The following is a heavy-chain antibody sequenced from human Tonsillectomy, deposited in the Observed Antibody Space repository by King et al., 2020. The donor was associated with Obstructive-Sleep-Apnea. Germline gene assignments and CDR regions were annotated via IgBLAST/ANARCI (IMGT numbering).Heavy chain of an antibody. CDR2: IYPGDSDT. J-gene: IGHJ2*01. D-gene: IGHD7-27*01. Sequence: VQLVESGAEVKKPGESLKISCKGSGYSFTSYWIGWVRQMPGKGLEWMGIIYPGDSDTRYSPSFQGQVTISADKSISTAYLQWSSLKASDTAMYYCARQAELGIRDWYFDLWGRGTLVTVSS. CDR3: ARQAELGIRDWYFDL. CDR1: GYSFTSYW. V-gene: IGHV5-51*01.